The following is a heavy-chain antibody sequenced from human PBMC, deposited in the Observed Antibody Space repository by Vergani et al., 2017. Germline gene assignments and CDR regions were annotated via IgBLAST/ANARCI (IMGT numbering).Heavy chain of an antibody. CDR1: GGSISSGGYS. D-gene: IGHD2-2*02. V-gene: IGHV4-30-2*01. Sequence: QLQLQESGSGLVKPSQTLSLTCAVSGGSISSGGYSWSWIRQPPGKGLEWIGYIYYSGSTNYNPSLKSRVTISVDTSKNQFSLKLSSVTAADTAVYYCARGRGYCSSTSCYRSLYFDYWGQGTLVTVSS. CDR2: IYYSGST. CDR3: ARGRGYCSSTSCYRSLYFDY. J-gene: IGHJ4*02.